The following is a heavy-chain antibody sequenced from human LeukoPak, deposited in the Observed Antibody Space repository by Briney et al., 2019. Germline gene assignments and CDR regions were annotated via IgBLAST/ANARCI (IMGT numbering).Heavy chain of an antibody. D-gene: IGHD5-12*01. CDR1: GFTVSSSYA. CDR2: IRSKAYGGTT. CDR3: TRDLDYSGYDLLTTDY. J-gene: IGHJ4*02. V-gene: IGHV3-49*04. Sequence: GGSLRLSCAASGFTVSSSYAMSWVRQAPGKGLEWVGFIRSKAYGGTTEYAASVKGRFTISRDDSKSIAYLQMNSLKTEDTTVYYCTRDLDYSGYDLLTTDYWGQGTLVTVSS.